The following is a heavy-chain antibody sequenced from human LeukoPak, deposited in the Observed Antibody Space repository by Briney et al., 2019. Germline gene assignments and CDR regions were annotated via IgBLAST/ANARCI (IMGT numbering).Heavy chain of an antibody. J-gene: IGHJ4*02. CDR2: ISYYGSNK. CDR1: GFTFSSYA. Sequence: PGGSLRLSCAASGFTFSSYAMHWVRQAPGKGLEWVAVISYYGSNKYYADSVKGRFTISRDNSKNTLYLQMNSLRAEDTAVYYCARDPADPLYYYGSGSYYPAYWGQGTLVTVSS. V-gene: IGHV3-30-3*01. D-gene: IGHD3-10*01. CDR3: ARDPADPLYYYGSGSYYPAY.